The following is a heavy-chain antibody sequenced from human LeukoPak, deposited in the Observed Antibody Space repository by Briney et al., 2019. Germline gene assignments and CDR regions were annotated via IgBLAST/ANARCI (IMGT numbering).Heavy chain of an antibody. CDR3: ARDLRGSGGDYLDY. V-gene: IGHV3-66*01. Sequence: GGSLRLSCAASGFTVSSNYMSWVRQAPGKGLEWVLVIYSGGGTYYADSVKGRFTISRDSSKNTLYLQMNSLRAEDTAVYYCARDLRGSGGDYLDYWGQGTLVTVSS. J-gene: IGHJ4*02. D-gene: IGHD3-10*01. CDR2: IYSGGGT. CDR1: GFTVSSNY.